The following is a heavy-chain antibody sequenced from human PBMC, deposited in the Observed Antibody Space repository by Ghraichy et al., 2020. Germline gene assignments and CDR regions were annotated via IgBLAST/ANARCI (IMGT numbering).Heavy chain of an antibody. V-gene: IGHV4-31*03. CDR3: ARAYVRTIFGVVRHPRFDY. CDR1: GGSISSGGYY. CDR2: IYYSGST. J-gene: IGHJ4*02. D-gene: IGHD3-3*01. Sequence: SETLSLTCTVSGGSISSGGYYWSWIRQHPGKGLEWIGYIYYSGSTYYNPSLKSRVTISADTSKNQFSLKLSSVTAADTAVYYCARAYVRTIFGVVRHPRFDYWGQGTLVTVSS.